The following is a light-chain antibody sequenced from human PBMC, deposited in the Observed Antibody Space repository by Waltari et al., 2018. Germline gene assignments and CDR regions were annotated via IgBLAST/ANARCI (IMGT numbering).Light chain of an antibody. J-gene: IGLJ1*01. CDR2: EVT. V-gene: IGLV2-23*02. CDR1: SRDVGSYNL. Sequence: QSGLTQPASVSGSPGQSLTISCTGTSRDVGSYNLFSWYQQYPGKAPKLMVYEVTRRSSGVSDRFSGSKSGNTASLTIYGLQSEDEADYYCCSYAGLGIYVFGTGTKVTVL. CDR3: CSYAGLGIYV.